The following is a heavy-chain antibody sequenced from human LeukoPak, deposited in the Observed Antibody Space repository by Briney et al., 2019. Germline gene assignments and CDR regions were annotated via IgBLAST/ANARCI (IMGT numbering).Heavy chain of an antibody. CDR2: THYSGST. CDR1: GGTIGNYQ. J-gene: IGHJ4*02. Sequence: SEALSLTCTVSGGTIGNYQWNWIRHPPGKGLELICNTHYSGSTSYNPSLRSRVTISVDTSKNQFSLTLSSVTAADTAVYYCARRGVEYYYHSSGCDSWGQGTLVTVSS. CDR3: ARRGVEYYYHSSGCDS. D-gene: IGHD3-22*01. V-gene: IGHV4-59*08.